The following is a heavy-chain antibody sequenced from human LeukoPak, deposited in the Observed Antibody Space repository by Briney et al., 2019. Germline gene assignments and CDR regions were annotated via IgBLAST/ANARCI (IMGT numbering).Heavy chain of an antibody. CDR3: ARDLLYCGGDCYSSVI. CDR1: GGTFSSYA. D-gene: IGHD2-21*02. Sequence: SVKVSCKASGGTFSSYAISWVLQAPGQGLEWMGRIIPIFGTANYAQKFQGRATSTTDESTTKAYMGLSSLRSEDTAVYYCARDLLYCGGDCYSSVIWGQGTMVTVSS. CDR2: IIPIFGTA. V-gene: IGHV1-69*05. J-gene: IGHJ3*02.